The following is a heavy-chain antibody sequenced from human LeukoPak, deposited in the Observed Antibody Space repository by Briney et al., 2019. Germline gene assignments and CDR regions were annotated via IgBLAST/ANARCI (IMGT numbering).Heavy chain of an antibody. J-gene: IGHJ3*02. CDR1: GFTFSSPG. D-gene: IGHD1-7*01. Sequence: GGSLRLSCAASGFTFSSPGMNWVRQAPGKGLEWASSISGDSASKLYADSVRGRFTISRDNAKNSLYLQMNSLRAEDTAVYYCAKYQTGTWTSYDSSDIWGQGTLVTVSS. CDR2: ISGDSASK. V-gene: IGHV3-21*01. CDR3: AKYQTGTWTSYDSSDI.